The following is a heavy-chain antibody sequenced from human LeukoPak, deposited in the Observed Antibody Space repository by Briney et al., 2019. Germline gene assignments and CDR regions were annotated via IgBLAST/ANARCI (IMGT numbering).Heavy chain of an antibody. J-gene: IGHJ4*02. CDR3: AKTWIQLWSPDY. CDR1: GFTFSSYG. V-gene: IGHV3-30*18. D-gene: IGHD5-18*01. Sequence: GGSLRLSCAASGFTFSSYGMHWVRQAPGKGLEWVAVISYDGSNKYYADSVKGRFTISRDNSKNTLYLQMNSLRAEDTAVYYCAKTWIQLWSPDYWGREPWSPSPQ. CDR2: ISYDGSNK.